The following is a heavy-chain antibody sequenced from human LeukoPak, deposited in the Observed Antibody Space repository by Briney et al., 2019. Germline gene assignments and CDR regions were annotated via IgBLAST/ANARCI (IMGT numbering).Heavy chain of an antibody. D-gene: IGHD3-3*01. CDR2: IGGSGGST. CDR1: GFTFSSYA. CDR3: AKLPSLYYDFSPYYFDY. Sequence: PWASLRLSCAASGFTFSSYAMSWVRQAPGKGLEWVSAIGGSGGSTYYADSVKGRFTISRDNSKNTLYLQMNSLRAEDTAVYYYAKLPSLYYDFSPYYFDYWGQGTLVAVSS. V-gene: IGHV3-23*01. J-gene: IGHJ4*02.